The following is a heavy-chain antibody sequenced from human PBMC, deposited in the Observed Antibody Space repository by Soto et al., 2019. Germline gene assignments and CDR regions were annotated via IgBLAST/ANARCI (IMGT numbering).Heavy chain of an antibody. V-gene: IGHV4-59*02. CDR3: ARARITMVRGLRMGLDAFDS. CDR2: IYKSGST. J-gene: IGHJ3*02. D-gene: IGHD3-10*01. Sequence: SETLSLTCTACVGSVSSYYWRWIRQPPGKGLEGIGYIYKSGSTKLNPASKSRVTISIDTSKNQFSLKLSSLTAADTSVYYCARARITMVRGLRMGLDAFDSWGQGTMVTVSS. CDR1: VGSVSSYY.